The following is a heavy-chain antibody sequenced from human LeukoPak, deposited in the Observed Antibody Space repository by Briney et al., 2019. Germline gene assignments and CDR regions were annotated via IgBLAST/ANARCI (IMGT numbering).Heavy chain of an antibody. D-gene: IGHD4-17*01. CDR1: GGSISSGGYY. CDR2: LYSVGSA. CDR3: ARDSSGDYWYFGL. V-gene: IGHV4-31*03. Sequence: PSQTLSLTCTVSGGSISSGGYYWSWIRQHPEKGLDWIGYLYSVGSAYYNPSLKSRVTISVDTSKNQVSLKMTSVTAADTAVYYCARDSSGDYWYFGLWGRGTLVTVSS. J-gene: IGHJ2*01.